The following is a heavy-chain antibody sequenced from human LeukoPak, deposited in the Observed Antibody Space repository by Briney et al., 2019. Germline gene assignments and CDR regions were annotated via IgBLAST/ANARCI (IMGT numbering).Heavy chain of an antibody. Sequence: ASVKVSCKASGGTFSSYAISWVRQAPGQGPEWMGRIIPILGIANYAQKFQGRVTITADKSTSTAYMELSSLRSEDTAVYYCARDPSDYDSSGHTLDWGQGTLVTVSS. V-gene: IGHV1-69*04. CDR2: IIPILGIA. J-gene: IGHJ4*02. D-gene: IGHD3-22*01. CDR1: GGTFSSYA. CDR3: ARDPSDYDSSGHTLD.